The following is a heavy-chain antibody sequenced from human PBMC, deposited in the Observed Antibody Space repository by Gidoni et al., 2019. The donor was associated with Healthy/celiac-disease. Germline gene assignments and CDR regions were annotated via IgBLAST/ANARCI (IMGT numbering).Heavy chain of an antibody. J-gene: IGHJ5*02. Sequence: QVQLQESGPGLVKPSQTLSLTCTVSGGSISSGGYYWSWIRQHPGKGLEWIGYIYYSGSTYYNPSLKSRVTISVDTSKNKFSLKLSSVTAADTAVYYCARGPNIVVVPAAIRNWFDPWGQGTLVTVSS. D-gene: IGHD2-2*01. CDR2: IYYSGST. V-gene: IGHV4-31*03. CDR3: ARGPNIVVVPAAIRNWFDP. CDR1: GGSISSGGYY.